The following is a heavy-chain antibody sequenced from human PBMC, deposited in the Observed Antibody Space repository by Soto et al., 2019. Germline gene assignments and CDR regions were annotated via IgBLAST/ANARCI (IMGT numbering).Heavy chain of an antibody. CDR1: GFTFSSYS. J-gene: IGHJ6*03. Sequence: PGGSLRLSCAASGFTFSSYSMNWVRQAPGKGPEWVSSISSSSSYIYYADSVKSRFTISRDNAKNSLYLQMNSLRAEDTAVYYCARGIAARPGALNYSYMDVWGKGTKVTVSS. CDR2: ISSSSSYI. V-gene: IGHV3-21*01. CDR3: ARGIAARPGALNYSYMDV. D-gene: IGHD6-6*01.